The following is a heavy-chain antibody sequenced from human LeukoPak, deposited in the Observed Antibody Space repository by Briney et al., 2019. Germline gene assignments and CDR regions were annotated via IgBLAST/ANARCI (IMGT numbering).Heavy chain of an antibody. V-gene: IGHV4-34*01. CDR1: GGSFSGYY. J-gene: IGHJ5*02. D-gene: IGHD3-10*01. CDR2: INHSGST. Sequence: SETLSLTCAVYGGSFSGYYRSWIRQPPGKGLEWIAEINHSGSTNYNPSRRSRVTISSDTSKNQFSLKVSSVNAADTAVYYCARLGVCWFDRWGQGTLVNLSS. CDR3: ARLGVCWFDR.